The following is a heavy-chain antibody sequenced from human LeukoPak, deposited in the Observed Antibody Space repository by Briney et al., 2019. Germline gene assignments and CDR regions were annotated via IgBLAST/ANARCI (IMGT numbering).Heavy chain of an antibody. CDR3: ARDRESSSWFDY. J-gene: IGHJ4*02. CDR2: ISSSSSYI. V-gene: IGHV3-21*01. CDR1: GFTFSTYS. D-gene: IGHD6-13*01. Sequence: GGSLRLSCAASGFTFSTYSMNWVRQAPGRGLEWVSSISSSSSYIYYADSVKGRFTISRDNAKNSLYLQMNSLRAEDTAVYYCARDRESSSWFDYWGQGTLVTVSS.